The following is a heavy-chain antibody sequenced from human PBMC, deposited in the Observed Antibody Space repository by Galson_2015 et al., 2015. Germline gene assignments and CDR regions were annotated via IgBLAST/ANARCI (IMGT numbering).Heavy chain of an antibody. V-gene: IGHV3-23*01. J-gene: IGHJ5*01. D-gene: IGHD2-15*01. Sequence: KGRFTVSRDNSKNTLYLQMNSLRAEDTAVYYCVKEEVDLALEPTVRWIDSWGQGTPVTVSP. CDR3: VKEEVDLALEPTVRWIDS.